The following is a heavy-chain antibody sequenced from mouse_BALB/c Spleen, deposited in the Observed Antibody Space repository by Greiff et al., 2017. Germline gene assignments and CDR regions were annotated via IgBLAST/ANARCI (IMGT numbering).Heavy chain of an antibody. CDR1: GYAFTNYL. Sequence: LQESGAELVRPGTSVKVSCKASGYAFTNYLIEWVKQRPGQGLEWIGVINPGSGGTNYNEKFKGKATLTADKSSSTAYMQLSSLTSDDSAVYFCARSGDLYAMDYWGQGTSVTVSS. CDR3: ARSGDLYAMDY. V-gene: IGHV1-54*01. J-gene: IGHJ4*01. CDR2: INPGSGGT. D-gene: IGHD2-13*01.